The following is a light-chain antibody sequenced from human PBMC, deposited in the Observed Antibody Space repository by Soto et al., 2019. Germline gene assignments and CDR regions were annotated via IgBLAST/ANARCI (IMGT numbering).Light chain of an antibody. CDR1: SSNIGSNT. J-gene: IGLJ1*01. CDR2: SNN. CDR3: AAWDDSLNGYV. V-gene: IGLV1-44*01. Sequence: QAVVTQPPSASGTPGLRVTISCSGSSSNIGSNTVNWYQQLPGTAPKLLIYSNNQRPSGVPDRFSGSKSGTSASLAISGLQSEDEADYYCAAWDDSLNGYVFGTGTNLTVL.